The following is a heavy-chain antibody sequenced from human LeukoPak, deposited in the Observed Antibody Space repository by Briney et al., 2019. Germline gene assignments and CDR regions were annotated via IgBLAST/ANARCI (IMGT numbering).Heavy chain of an antibody. Sequence: PGGSLRLSCAASGFTFSSYWLHWVRQAQGKGLVWVLRINTDGSSTSYADSVKGRLTISRDNAKNTLYLQIISLRAEDTAVYYCARNEERIIAAAGTFYYYYYMDVWGKGTTVTVSS. CDR3: ARNEERIIAAAGTFYYYYYMDV. D-gene: IGHD6-13*01. J-gene: IGHJ6*03. V-gene: IGHV3-74*01. CDR2: INTDGSST. CDR1: GFTFSSYW.